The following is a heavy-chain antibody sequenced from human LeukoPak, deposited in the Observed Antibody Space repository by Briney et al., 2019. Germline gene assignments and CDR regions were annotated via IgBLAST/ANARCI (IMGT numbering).Heavy chain of an antibody. CDR3: ARDILGGAFDI. CDR1: GGTFSSYA. J-gene: IGHJ3*02. V-gene: IGHV1-69*06. CDR2: IIPIFGTA. Sequence: GASVKVSCKASGGTFSSYAISWVRQAPGQGLEWMGGIIPIFGTANYAQKFQGRVTITADKSTSTAYMELSSLRSEDTAVYYCARDILGGAFDIWGQGTMVTVSS.